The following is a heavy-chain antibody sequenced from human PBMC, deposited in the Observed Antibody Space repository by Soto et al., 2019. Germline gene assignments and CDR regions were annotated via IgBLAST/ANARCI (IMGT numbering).Heavy chain of an antibody. CDR1: GYTLTELA. D-gene: IGHD4-4*01. CDR2: FDADAGET. V-gene: IGHV1-24*01. J-gene: IGHJ6*02. Sequence: ASVKVSCKVYGYTLTELAMHWVRQAPGKGFEWMGGFDADAGETIYPQEFQGRLTMTEDTSTDTAFMELSSLTSEDTALYYCATGRVIEGQYGLDVWGQGTSLTVS. CDR3: ATGRVIEGQYGLDV.